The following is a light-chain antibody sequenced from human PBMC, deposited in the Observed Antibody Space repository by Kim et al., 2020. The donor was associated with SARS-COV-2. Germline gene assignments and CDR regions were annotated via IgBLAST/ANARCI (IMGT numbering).Light chain of an antibody. CDR3: QQYDSYPLT. CDR2: AGS. V-gene: IGKV1-8*01. Sequence: SASTGDRVTIACRASQGISSYLAWYQQKPGKAPKLLIYAGSTLQSGVPSRFSGSGSGTDFTLTISCLQSEDFATYYCQQYDSYPLTFGGGTKLEI. CDR1: QGISSY. J-gene: IGKJ4*01.